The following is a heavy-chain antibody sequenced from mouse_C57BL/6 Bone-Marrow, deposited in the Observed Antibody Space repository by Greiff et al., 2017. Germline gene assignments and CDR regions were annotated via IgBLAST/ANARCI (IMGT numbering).Heavy chain of an antibody. CDR1: GYTFTDYN. D-gene: IGHD2-3*01. V-gene: IGHV1-18*01. CDR3: ARSDGYYSYAMEA. CDR2: INPNNGCT. Sequence: EVQLQQSGPELVKPGASVKLSCKASGYTFTDYNMDWVKQSHGKSLEWIGDINPNNGCTIYNQKFKGKATLTVDKSSSTGYMELRSRRSEDTAVYYCARSDGYYSYAMEAWGQGTSVTVSS. J-gene: IGHJ4*01.